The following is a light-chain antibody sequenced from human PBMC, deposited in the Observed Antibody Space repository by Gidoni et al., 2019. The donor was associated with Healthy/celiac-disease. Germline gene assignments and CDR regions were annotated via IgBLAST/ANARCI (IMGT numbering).Light chain of an antibody. CDR2: KAS. CDR3: QQYNSYPST. Sequence: IQMTQSPSTLSASVGDRVTITCRASQSISSWLAWYQQKPGKAPKLLIYKASSLESGVPSRFSVSGSGTEFTLTISSLQPDDFATYYCQQYNSYPSTFGQGTKVEIK. CDR1: QSISSW. V-gene: IGKV1-5*03. J-gene: IGKJ1*01.